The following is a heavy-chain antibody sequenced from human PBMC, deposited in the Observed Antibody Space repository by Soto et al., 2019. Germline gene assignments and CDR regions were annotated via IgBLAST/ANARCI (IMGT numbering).Heavy chain of an antibody. CDR3: AKDRDPDGVWDIDF. Sequence: GGSLRLSCAASGFTFSSYGMCWVRQAPGKGLEWVSTISGSGRSTYYPDSVKGRLTISRDHSKNTLYLQMNSLRAEDTAVYYCAKDRDPDGVWDIDFWGHGTLVTVSS. V-gene: IGHV3-23*01. J-gene: IGHJ5*01. CDR1: GFTFSSYG. D-gene: IGHD3-16*01. CDR2: ISGSGRST.